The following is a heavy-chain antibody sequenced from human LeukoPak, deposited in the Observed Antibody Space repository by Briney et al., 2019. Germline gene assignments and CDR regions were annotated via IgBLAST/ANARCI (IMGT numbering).Heavy chain of an antibody. V-gene: IGHV3-7*01. CDR1: GFTFSSYW. D-gene: IGHD3-22*01. J-gene: IGHJ4*02. CDR3: AREGDSSGYYHVAFGY. CDR2: IKQDGSEK. Sequence: GGSLRLSCAASGFTFSSYWMSWVRQAPGKGLEWVANIKQDGSEKYYVDSVKGRFTISRDNAKNLLYLQMNSLRAEDTAVYYCAREGDSSGYYHVAFGYWGQGTLVTVSS.